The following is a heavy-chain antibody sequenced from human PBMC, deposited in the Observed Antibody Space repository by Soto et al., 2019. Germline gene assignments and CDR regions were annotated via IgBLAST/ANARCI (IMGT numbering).Heavy chain of an antibody. CDR1: GFTVSSNY. Sequence: GGSLRLSCAASGFTVSSNYMSWVRQAPGKGLEWVSVIYSGGSTYYADSVKGRFTISRDNSKNTLYLQMNSLRAEDTAVYYCASEPGIAVAAYYYGMDVWGQGTTVTVS. V-gene: IGHV3-53*01. CDR2: IYSGGST. CDR3: ASEPGIAVAAYYYGMDV. D-gene: IGHD6-19*01. J-gene: IGHJ6*02.